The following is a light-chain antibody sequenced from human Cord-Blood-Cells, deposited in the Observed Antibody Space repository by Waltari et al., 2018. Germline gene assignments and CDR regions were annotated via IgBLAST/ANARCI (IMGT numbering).Light chain of an antibody. J-gene: IGLJ3*02. V-gene: IGLV2-11*01. CDR3: CSYAGSYTWV. Sequence: QSALTQPRSVSGSPGPSVTISCTGTSSDVGGYNYVSWYQQHPGKAPKLMIYDVSKRPSGVPDRFSGSKSCNTASLTISGLQAEDEADYYCCSYAGSYTWVFGGGTKLTVL. CDR2: DVS. CDR1: SSDVGGYNY.